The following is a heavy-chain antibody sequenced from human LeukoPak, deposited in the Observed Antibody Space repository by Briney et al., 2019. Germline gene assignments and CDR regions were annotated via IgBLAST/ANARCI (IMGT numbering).Heavy chain of an antibody. V-gene: IGHV3-30-3*01. CDR3: ARGSPYYYDSSGFPKYFQH. Sequence: GGSLRLSCAASGFTFSSYAMHWVRQAPGKGLEWVAVISYDGSNKYYADSVKGRFTISRDNSKNTLYLQMNSLGAEDTAVYYCARGSPYYYDSSGFPKYFQHWGQGTLVTVSS. CDR1: GFTFSSYA. J-gene: IGHJ1*01. CDR2: ISYDGSNK. D-gene: IGHD3-22*01.